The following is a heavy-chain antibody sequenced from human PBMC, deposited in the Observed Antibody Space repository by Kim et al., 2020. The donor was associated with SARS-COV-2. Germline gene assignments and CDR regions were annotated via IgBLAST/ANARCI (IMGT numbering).Heavy chain of an antibody. CDR3: ARFEDANWFDP. CDR1: GGSISSYY. Sequence: SETLSLTCTVSGGSISSYYWSWIRQPPGKGLEWIGYIYYSGSTNYNPSLKSRVTISVDTSKNQFSLKLSSVTAADTAVYYCARFEDANWFDPWGQGTLVTVSS. V-gene: IGHV4-59*13. J-gene: IGHJ5*02. D-gene: IGHD3-9*01. CDR2: IYYSGST.